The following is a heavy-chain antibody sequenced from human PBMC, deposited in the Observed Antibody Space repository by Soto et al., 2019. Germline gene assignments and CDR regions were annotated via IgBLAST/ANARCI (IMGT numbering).Heavy chain of an antibody. Sequence: LGGSLRLSCAASGFTFSDYYMSWIRQAPGKGLEWVSYISSSSSYTNYADSVKGRFTISRDNAKNSLYLQMNSLRAEDTAVYYCAINDFWSGYGYYYGMDVWGQGTTVTVSS. CDR2: ISSSSSYT. V-gene: IGHV3-11*06. D-gene: IGHD3-3*01. CDR3: AINDFWSGYGYYYGMDV. CDR1: GFTFSDYY. J-gene: IGHJ6*02.